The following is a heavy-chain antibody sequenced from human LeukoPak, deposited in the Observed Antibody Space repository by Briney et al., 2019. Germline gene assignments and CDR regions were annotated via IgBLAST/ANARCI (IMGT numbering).Heavy chain of an antibody. V-gene: IGHV7-4-1*02. J-gene: IGHJ4*02. Sequence: GASVKASCKASGYTSTSYAMGWERQVHRHVLEWNGWINTNTGNPTYAQGFTGRFVFSLDTSVSTAYLQISSLEAEDTAVYYCASFFCISGVCYNLVYWGQGTLVTV. CDR1: GYTSTSYA. CDR3: ASFFCISGVCYNLVY. D-gene: IGHD2-8*01. CDR2: INTNTGNP.